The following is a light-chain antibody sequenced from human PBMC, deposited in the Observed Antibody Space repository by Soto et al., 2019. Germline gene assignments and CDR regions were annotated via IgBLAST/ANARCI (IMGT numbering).Light chain of an antibody. CDR2: EVS. CDR1: MSDVGGYNY. J-gene: IGLJ2*01. V-gene: IGLV2-14*01. CDR3: SSYTSSSTVV. Sequence: QSALTKPASVSVSPGQSITISCTGTMSDVGGYNYVSWYQQHPGKAPKLMIYEVSNRPSGVSNRSSGAKSRNTASLTISGLQAADEDDYYWSSYTSSSTVVFGVGTKLNVL.